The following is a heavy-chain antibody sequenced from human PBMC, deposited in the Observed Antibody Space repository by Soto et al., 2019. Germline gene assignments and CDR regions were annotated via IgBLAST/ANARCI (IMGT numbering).Heavy chain of an antibody. CDR1: GFTFSSYA. CDR2: IGSGGST. J-gene: IGHJ4*02. Sequence: EVQLLESGGGLVQPGGSLRLSCAASGFTFSSYAMTWVRQAPGKGLEWVSVIGSGGSTYYADSVKGRFTISRDNSRNTLYLQMNSLRADDKAVYYCAKDLGSPTVVTLELEFDYWGPGTLVTVSS. D-gene: IGHD4-17*01. V-gene: IGHV3-23*01. CDR3: AKDLGSPTVVTLELEFDY.